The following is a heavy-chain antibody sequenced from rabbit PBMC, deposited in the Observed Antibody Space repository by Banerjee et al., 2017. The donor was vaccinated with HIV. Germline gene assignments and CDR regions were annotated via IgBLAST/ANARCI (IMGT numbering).Heavy chain of an antibody. CDR1: GFSFSSSYY. J-gene: IGHJ4*01. D-gene: IGHD7-1*01. Sequence: QEQLVESGGGLVQPEGSLTLTCTASGFSFSSSYYMCWVRQAPGKGLEWIGYIDPVFGSTYYASWVNGRFTISSHNAQNTVSLQMTSLTAADTATYFCARGDGAYAGYDGLRGQGTLVTVS. CDR2: IDPVFGST. V-gene: IGHV1S45*01. CDR3: ARGDGAYAGYDGL.